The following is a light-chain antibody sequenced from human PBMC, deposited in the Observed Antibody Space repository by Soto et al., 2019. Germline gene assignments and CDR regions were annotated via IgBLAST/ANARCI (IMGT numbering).Light chain of an antibody. CDR1: QSVATH. CDR3: QQYNNCPLT. J-gene: IGKJ4*01. CDR2: AAS. V-gene: IGKV3-15*01. Sequence: ETVMTQSPATLSVSLVERATLPCMASQSVATHLAWYQQKPGRAPGLLIHAASIRPTGIPSRFSGSGSGTEFTLTISSLQSEDFAVYYCQQYNNCPLTFGGGTKVDIK.